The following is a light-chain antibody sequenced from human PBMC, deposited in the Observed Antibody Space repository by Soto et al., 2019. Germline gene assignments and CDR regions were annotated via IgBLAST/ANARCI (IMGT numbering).Light chain of an antibody. CDR2: GAS. CDR3: QQDNSLPFT. V-gene: IGKV3-15*01. Sequence: EPTPSPPSLPVPPRARADLSCRASQGVSSYLAWYQQKPGQAPRLLIYGASTRATEIPARFSGSGSGTEFTLTISSLQSEDFAIYYCQQDNSLPFTFGRGTKVDI. CDR1: QGVSSY. J-gene: IGKJ3*01.